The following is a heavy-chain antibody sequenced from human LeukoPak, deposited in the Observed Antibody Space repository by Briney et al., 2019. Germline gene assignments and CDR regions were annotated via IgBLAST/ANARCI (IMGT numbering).Heavy chain of an antibody. V-gene: IGHV3-23*01. CDR2: ISGSGGST. CDR1: GFTFSSYA. CDR3: AKSLPISSSWYGGFDY. J-gene: IGHJ4*02. Sequence: GGSLRLSCAASGFTFSSYAMSWVRQAPGKGLEWVSAISGSGGSTYYADSVKGRFTISRDNSKNTLYLQMNSLRAEDTAVYYCAKSLPISSSWYGGFDYWGQGTLVTVSS. D-gene: IGHD6-13*01.